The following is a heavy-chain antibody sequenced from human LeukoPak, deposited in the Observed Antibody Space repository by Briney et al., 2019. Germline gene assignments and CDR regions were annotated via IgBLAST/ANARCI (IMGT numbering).Heavy chain of an antibody. CDR1: GGTFSSYA. D-gene: IGHD6-6*01. CDR3: ARDIPPSEYGSSNWFDP. Sequence: SVKVSCKASGGTFSSYAISWVRQAPGQGLEWMGGIIPIFGTANYAQKFQGRVTITADESTSTAYMELSSLRSEDTAVYYCARDIPPSEYGSSNWFDPWGQGTLVIVSS. J-gene: IGHJ5*02. CDR2: IIPIFGTA. V-gene: IGHV1-69*13.